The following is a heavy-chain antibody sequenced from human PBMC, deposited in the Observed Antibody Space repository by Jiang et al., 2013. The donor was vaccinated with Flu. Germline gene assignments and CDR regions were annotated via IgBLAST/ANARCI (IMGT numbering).Heavy chain of an antibody. J-gene: IGHJ2*01. CDR3: VKGGTAMAYWYFDL. CDR2: ISSNGGST. V-gene: IGHV3-64D*06. CDR1: GFTLSSYA. D-gene: IGHD5-18*01. Sequence: PGGSLRLSCSASGFTLSSYATHWVRQAPGKGLEYVSAISSNGGSTYYADSVKGRFTISRDSSLKTLFLQMSSLRAEDTAVYFCVKGGTAMAYWYFDLWGRGTLVTVSS.